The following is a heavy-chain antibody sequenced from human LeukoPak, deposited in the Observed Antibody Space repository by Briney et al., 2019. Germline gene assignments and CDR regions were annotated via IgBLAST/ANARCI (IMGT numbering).Heavy chain of an antibody. CDR1: GGTFSSYA. CDR3: ARDSGSYLYFDY. Sequence: ASVKVSCKASGGTFSSYAISWVRQAPGQGLEWMGGIIPIFGTANYAQKFQGRVTITTDESTSTAYMELSSLGSEDTAVYYCARDSGSYLYFDYWGQGTLVTVSS. J-gene: IGHJ4*02. CDR2: IIPIFGTA. D-gene: IGHD1-26*01. V-gene: IGHV1-69*05.